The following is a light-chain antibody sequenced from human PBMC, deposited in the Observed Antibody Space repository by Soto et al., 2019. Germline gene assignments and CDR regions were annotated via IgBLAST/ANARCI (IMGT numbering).Light chain of an antibody. V-gene: IGKV3-11*01. Sequence: ESVFTQSPATLSLSPGEIGTLSCRASQSVSNYLAWYQQKPGQAPRLLIFDASNRATGIPARFSGSGSGTDFTLTISSLEPEDFAVYYCQHRIIWPVSFGQGTRLEIK. CDR2: DAS. J-gene: IGKJ5*01. CDR1: QSVSNY. CDR3: QHRIIWPVS.